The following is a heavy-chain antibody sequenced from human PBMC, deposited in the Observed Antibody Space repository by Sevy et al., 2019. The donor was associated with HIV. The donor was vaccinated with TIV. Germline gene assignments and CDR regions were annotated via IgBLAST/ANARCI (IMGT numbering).Heavy chain of an antibody. Sequence: GGSLRLSCAASGFTFSNAWMSWVRQAPGKGLEWVGRIKSKTEGGTTDYAAPVKGRFTISRDDSKNTLYLQMNSLKTEDTAVYYCTTDDYYDSSGYYAILYYFDYWGQGTLVTVSS. CDR2: IKSKTEGGTT. V-gene: IGHV3-15*01. CDR3: TTDDYYDSSGYYAILYYFDY. D-gene: IGHD3-22*01. CDR1: GFTFSNAW. J-gene: IGHJ4*02.